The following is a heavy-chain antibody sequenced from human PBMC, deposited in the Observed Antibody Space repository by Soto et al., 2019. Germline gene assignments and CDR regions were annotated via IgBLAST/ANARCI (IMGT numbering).Heavy chain of an antibody. CDR3: ARGYSGYDWLGYYYYGMDV. D-gene: IGHD5-12*01. V-gene: IGHV4-34*01. CDR2: INHSGST. CDR1: GGSFSGYY. Sequence: SETLSLTCGVYGGSFSGYYWSWVRQPPGKGLEWIGEINHSGSTNYNPSLKSRVTISVDTSKNQFSLKLSSVTAADTAVYYCARGYSGYDWLGYYYYGMDVWGQGTTVTVSS. J-gene: IGHJ6*02.